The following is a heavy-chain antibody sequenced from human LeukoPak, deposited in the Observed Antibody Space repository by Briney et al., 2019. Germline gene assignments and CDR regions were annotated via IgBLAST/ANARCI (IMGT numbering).Heavy chain of an antibody. CDR1: GYMLTNYY. V-gene: IGHV1-46*01. Sequence: ASVKVSCKASGYMLTNYYIHWVRQAPGQGLEWMGIINPSGGFTTYAQKFQGKLTMSRDVSTSTVYMELSSLRTEDTAVYYCARVPRRGDRFDPWGQGTLVTVSS. J-gene: IGHJ5*02. D-gene: IGHD3-10*01. CDR2: INPSGGFT. CDR3: ARVPRRGDRFDP.